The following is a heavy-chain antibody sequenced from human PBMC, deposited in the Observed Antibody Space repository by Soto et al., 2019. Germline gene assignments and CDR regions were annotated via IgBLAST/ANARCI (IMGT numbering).Heavy chain of an antibody. CDR1: GGTISSFG. V-gene: IGHV1-69*01. CDR3: ARSFTKSRRGGVAFDY. Sequence: QVQLVQSGAEVKKPGSSVKVSCTTSGGTISSFGMNWVRQAPGQGLEWMGGIVPIDGSTKYAEKFQGRVTIPADASTSTVYMDLSSLRSEDTAVYYCARSFTKSRRGGVAFDYWGQGTLLTVSP. CDR2: IVPIDGST. D-gene: IGHD3-3*01. J-gene: IGHJ4*02.